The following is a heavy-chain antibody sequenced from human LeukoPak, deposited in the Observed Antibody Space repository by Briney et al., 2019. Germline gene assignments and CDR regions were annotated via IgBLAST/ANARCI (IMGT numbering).Heavy chain of an antibody. CDR1: GGSVSSGSYY. CDR2: AYYSGST. Sequence: SETLSLTCTVSGGSVSSGSYYWSWIRQSPGKGLECIGYAYYSGSTNYNPSLKSRVTISVDTSKNQFSLKLSSVTAADTAVYYCARVDPDSSSTLEVFDYWGQGTLVTVSS. J-gene: IGHJ4*02. D-gene: IGHD6-6*01. CDR3: ARVDPDSSSTLEVFDY. V-gene: IGHV4-61*01.